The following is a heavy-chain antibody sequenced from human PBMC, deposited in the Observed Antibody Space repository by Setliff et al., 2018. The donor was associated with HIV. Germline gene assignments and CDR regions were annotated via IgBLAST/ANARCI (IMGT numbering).Heavy chain of an antibody. J-gene: IGHJ3*01. CDR3: ARDRVVGATLDPLDL. D-gene: IGHD1-26*01. V-gene: IGHV3-48*03. Sequence: HPGGSLRLSCTASGFTFGDYTMSWVRQAPGKGLEWVAYISYSGSAIHYADSVKGRFTISRDNAKNSLYLQMNSLRAEDTAVYYCARDRVVGATLDPLDLWGQGTMVTVSS. CDR2: ISYSGSAI. CDR1: GFTFGDYT.